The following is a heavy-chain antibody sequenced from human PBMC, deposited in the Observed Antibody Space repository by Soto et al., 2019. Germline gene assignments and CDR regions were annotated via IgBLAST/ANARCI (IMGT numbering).Heavy chain of an antibody. V-gene: IGHV1-69*02. CDR1: GDSFSRST. CDR2: IIPILAIA. Sequence: SVKVSYKASGDSFSRSTFSWVRQAPGQGLEWMGRIIPILAIAKYAQKFQGRVTITADKSTSTAYMELSSLRSEDTAVYYCAIGSITMVRGVPLGRIDSWGQGTLVTSPQ. J-gene: IGHJ4*02. CDR3: AIGSITMVRGVPLGRIDS. D-gene: IGHD3-10*01.